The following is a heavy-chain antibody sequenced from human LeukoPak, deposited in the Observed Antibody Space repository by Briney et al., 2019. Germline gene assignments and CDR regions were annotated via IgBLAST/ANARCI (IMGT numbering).Heavy chain of an antibody. V-gene: IGHV1-8*01. D-gene: IGHD3-10*01. CDR2: MNPNSGNT. CDR1: GYTFTSYD. J-gene: IGHJ4*02. Sequence: ASVKVSCXASGYTFTSYDINWVRQATGQGLEWMGWMNPNSGNTGYAQKFQGRVTMTRNTSISTAYMELSSLRSEDTAVYYCARAPTRITMVRGVGGYWGQGTLVTVSS. CDR3: ARAPTRITMVRGVGGY.